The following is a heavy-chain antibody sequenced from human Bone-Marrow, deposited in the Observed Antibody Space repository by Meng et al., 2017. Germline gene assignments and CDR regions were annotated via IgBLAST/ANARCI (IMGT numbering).Heavy chain of an antibody. CDR3: ARVGSFGWFGDDWFDP. Sequence: GESLKISCAASGFTFSSYDMHWVRQIAGKGLEWVSGIGTEADTYYQDSVKGRFTISRENAKNSLFLQMTSQRVGDTAVYYCARVGSFGWFGDDWFDPWGQGTLVTVSS. D-gene: IGHD3-10*01. CDR1: GFTFSSYD. J-gene: IGHJ5*02. CDR2: IGTEADT. V-gene: IGHV3-13*01.